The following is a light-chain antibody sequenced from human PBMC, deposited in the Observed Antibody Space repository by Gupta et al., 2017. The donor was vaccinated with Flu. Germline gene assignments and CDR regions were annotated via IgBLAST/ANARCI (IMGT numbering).Light chain of an antibody. V-gene: IGLV2-14*01. J-gene: IGLJ3*02. CDR1: NNY. Sequence: SALTQPASMSGSPGQSITISCTGINNYVSWFQQHPGEVPKLMIYEVTSRPSGVANRFSGSKSGNTASLTISGRKKEDEADYYCSADTSSNNWVFGGGTKLTVL. CDR2: EVT. CDR3: SADTSSNNWV.